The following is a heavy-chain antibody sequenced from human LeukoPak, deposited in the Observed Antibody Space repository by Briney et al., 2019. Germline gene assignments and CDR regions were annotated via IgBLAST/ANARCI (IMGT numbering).Heavy chain of an antibody. Sequence: PSETLSLTCSVSGGSISTYYWSWIRQPAGKGLEWIRRVYRSGNGNYNPSLQSRVTMSVDKSKNQFSLLLRSVTAADTAVYYCARPTGRGDYPTDAFDIWGQGTMVTVSS. J-gene: IGHJ3*02. CDR3: ARPTGRGDYPTDAFDI. CDR2: VYRSGNG. CDR1: GGSISTYY. V-gene: IGHV4-4*07. D-gene: IGHD4-11*01.